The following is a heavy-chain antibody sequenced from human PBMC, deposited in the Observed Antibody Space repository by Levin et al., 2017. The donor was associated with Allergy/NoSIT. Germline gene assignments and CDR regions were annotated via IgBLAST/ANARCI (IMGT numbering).Heavy chain of an antibody. CDR1: GGSISSSSYY. D-gene: IGHD2-2*01. J-gene: IGHJ6*02. CDR3: ARQGGYCSSTSCYYYYGMDG. V-gene: IGHV4-39*01. Sequence: PSETLSLTCTVSGGSISSSSYYWGWIRQPPGKGLEWIGSIYYSGSTYYNPSLKSRVTISVDTSKNQFSLKLSSVTAADTAVYYCARQGGYCSSTSCYYYYGMDGWGQGTTVTVSS. CDR2: IYYSGST.